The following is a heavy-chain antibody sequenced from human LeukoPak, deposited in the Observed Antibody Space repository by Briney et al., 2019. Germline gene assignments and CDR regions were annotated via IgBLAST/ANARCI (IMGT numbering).Heavy chain of an antibody. CDR3: ARAPSGLQLWLEGGSSSWYYFDY. CDR2: IYHSGST. Sequence: PSGTLSLTCAVSGGSISSSNWWSWVRQPPGKGLEWNGEIYHSGSTNYNPSLKSRVTISVDKSKNQFSLKLSSVTAADTAVYYCARAPSGLQLWLEGGSSSWYYFDYWGQGTLVTVSS. J-gene: IGHJ4*02. CDR1: GGSISSSNW. D-gene: IGHD5-18*01. V-gene: IGHV4-4*02.